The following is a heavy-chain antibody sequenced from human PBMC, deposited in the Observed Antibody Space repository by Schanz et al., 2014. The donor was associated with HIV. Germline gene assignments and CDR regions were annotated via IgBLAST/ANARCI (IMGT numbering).Heavy chain of an antibody. V-gene: IGHV3-30*18. CDR2: ISYDGSDK. CDR3: AKVSDNYGSGLDY. D-gene: IGHD3-10*01. J-gene: IGHJ4*02. Sequence: QVHLVESGGGVVQPGRSLRLSCAASGFTFRSYGMLWVRQAPGKGLEWVAVISYDGSDKYYADSVKGRFTISRDNSKNTLYLQMNSLRADDTAVYYCAKVSDNYGSGLDYWGQGTPVTVSS. CDR1: GFTFRSYG.